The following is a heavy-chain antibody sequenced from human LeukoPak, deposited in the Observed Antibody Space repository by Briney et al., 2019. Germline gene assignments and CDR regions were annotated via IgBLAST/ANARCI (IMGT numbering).Heavy chain of an antibody. CDR3: ANWSPQPLSAFDI. J-gene: IGHJ3*02. CDR2: IRYDGSNK. CDR1: GFTFSSYG. V-gene: IGHV3-30*02. D-gene: IGHD2-2*01. Sequence: GGSLRLSCAASGFTFSSYGMHWVRQAPGKGLEWVAFIRYDGSNKYYADSVKGRFTISRGNSKNTLYLQMNSLRAEDTAVYYCANWSPQPLSAFDIWGQGTMVTVSS.